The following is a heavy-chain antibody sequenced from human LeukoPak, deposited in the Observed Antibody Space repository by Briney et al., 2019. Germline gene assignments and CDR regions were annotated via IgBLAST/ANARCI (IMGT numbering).Heavy chain of an antibody. D-gene: IGHD3-22*01. CDR1: GFTFSTYS. CDR3: ARQCYYYDSNESCDY. Sequence: GGSLRLYCEASGFTFSTYSMNWGRPATGQLQLWVSSISSGRGYIYYADSVKGRFSISRDNAKNSLYLQMNSLRAEDTAVYYCARQCYYYDSNESCDYWGQGTLVTVSS. CDR2: ISSGRGYI. J-gene: IGHJ4*02. V-gene: IGHV3-21*01.